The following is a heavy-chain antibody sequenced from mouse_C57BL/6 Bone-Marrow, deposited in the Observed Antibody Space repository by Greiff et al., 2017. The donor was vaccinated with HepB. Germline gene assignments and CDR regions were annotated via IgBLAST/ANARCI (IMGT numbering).Heavy chain of an antibody. J-gene: IGHJ1*03. Sequence: EVKLVESGPELVKPGASVKISCKASGYSFTGYYMNWVKQSPEKSLEWIGEINPSTGGTTYNQKFKAKATLTVDKSSSTAYMQLKSLTSEDSAVYYCAILLWYFDVWGTGTTVTVSS. CDR3: AILLWYFDV. CDR1: GYSFTGYY. CDR2: INPSTGGT. D-gene: IGHD2-10*01. V-gene: IGHV1-42*01.